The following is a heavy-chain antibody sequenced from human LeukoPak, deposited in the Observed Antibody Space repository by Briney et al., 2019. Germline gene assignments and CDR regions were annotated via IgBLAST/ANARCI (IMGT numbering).Heavy chain of an antibody. J-gene: IGHJ4*02. Sequence: PSETLSLTCSVSPGSIGGYYWSWIRQSPGKGLEWLGYVYSSGNTNYNPSLKSRITTSVDPAKNQFSLKLGSVTAADTAIYYCARGGAQGHSYGSNFDNWGQGTLVAVSS. CDR2: VYSSGNT. CDR1: PGSIGGYY. D-gene: IGHD5-18*01. CDR3: ARGGAQGHSYGSNFDN. V-gene: IGHV4-59*01.